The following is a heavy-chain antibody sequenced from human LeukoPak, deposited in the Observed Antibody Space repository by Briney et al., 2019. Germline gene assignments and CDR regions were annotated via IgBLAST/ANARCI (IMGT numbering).Heavy chain of an antibody. J-gene: IGHJ5*02. V-gene: IGHV1-8*03. Sequence: GASVKVSCKASGYTFTSYDINWVRQATGQGLEWMGWMNPNSGNTGYAQKFQGRVTITRNTSISTAYMELSSLRSEDTAVYYCARGAVDGTRRWFDPWGQGTLVNVSS. CDR1: GYTFTSYD. D-gene: IGHD6-19*01. CDR2: MNPNSGNT. CDR3: ARGAVDGTRRWFDP.